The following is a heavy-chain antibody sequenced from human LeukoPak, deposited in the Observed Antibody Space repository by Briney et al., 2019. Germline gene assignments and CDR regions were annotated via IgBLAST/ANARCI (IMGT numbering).Heavy chain of an antibody. V-gene: IGHV3-73*01. J-gene: IGHJ5*02. D-gene: IGHD6-13*01. CDR2: IRSKANSYAT. Sequence: PGRSLRLSCAASGFTFSGSAMHWVRQASGKGLEWVGRIRSKANSYATAYAASVKGRFTISRDDSKNTAYPQMNSLKTEDTAVYYCTRLRYSSSYYNWFDPWGQGTLVTVSS. CDR3: TRLRYSSSYYNWFDP. CDR1: GFTFSGSA.